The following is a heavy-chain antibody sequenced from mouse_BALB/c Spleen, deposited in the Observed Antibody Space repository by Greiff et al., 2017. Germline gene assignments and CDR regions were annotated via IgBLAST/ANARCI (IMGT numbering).Heavy chain of an antibody. CDR1: GFTFSDYY. CDR3: ARGYRYALYAMDY. V-gene: IGHV5-4*02. CDR2: ISDGGSYT. Sequence: EVKLVESGGGLVKPGGSLKLSCAASGFTFSDYYMYWVRQTPEKRLEWVATISDGGSYTYYPDSVKGRFTISRDNAKNNLYLQMSSLKSEDTAMYYCARGYRYALYAMDYWGQGTSVTVSS. J-gene: IGHJ4*01. D-gene: IGHD2-14*01.